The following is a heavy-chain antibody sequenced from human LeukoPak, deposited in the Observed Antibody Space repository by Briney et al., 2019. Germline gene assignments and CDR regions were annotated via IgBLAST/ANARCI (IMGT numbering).Heavy chain of an antibody. CDR2: INPNSGVT. D-gene: IGHD1-1*01. V-gene: IGHV1-2*06. CDR3: ARVGIGTTFFDY. J-gene: IGHJ4*02. CDR1: GYIFTNYG. Sequence: VSVEVSCKASGYIFTNYGINWVRQAPGQGLEWMGRINPNSGVTNYAQNFQGRVTVTRDTSISTAYMELSRLSSDDTAVYYCARVGIGTTFFDYWGQGTLVAVSS.